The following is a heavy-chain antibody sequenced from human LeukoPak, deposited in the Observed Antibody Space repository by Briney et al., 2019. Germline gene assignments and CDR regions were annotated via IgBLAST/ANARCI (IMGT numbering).Heavy chain of an antibody. CDR1: GGSISSSSYY. CDR3: ARMGGYSYGRIDY. CDR2: IYYSGST. D-gene: IGHD5-18*01. J-gene: IGHJ4*02. V-gene: IGHV4-39*07. Sequence: SETLTLTCTVSGGSISSSSYYWGWIRQPPGKGLEWIGSIYYSGSTYYNPSLKSRVTISVDTSKNQFSLKLSSVTAADTAVYYRARMGGYSYGRIDYWGQGTLVTVSS.